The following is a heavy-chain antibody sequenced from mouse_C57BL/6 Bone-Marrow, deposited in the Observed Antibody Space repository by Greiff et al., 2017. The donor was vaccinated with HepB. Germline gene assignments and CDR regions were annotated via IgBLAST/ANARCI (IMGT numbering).Heavy chain of an antibody. CDR1: GFTFSSYT. Sequence: EVQLVESGGGLVKPGGSLKLSCAASGFTFSSYTMSWVRQTPEKRLEWVATISGGGGNTYYPDSVKGRFTISRDNAKNTLYLQMSSLRSEDTALYYCARHHYGSFAWFAYWGQGTLVTVSA. V-gene: IGHV5-9*01. CDR2: ISGGGGNT. CDR3: ARHHYGSFAWFAY. J-gene: IGHJ3*01. D-gene: IGHD1-1*01.